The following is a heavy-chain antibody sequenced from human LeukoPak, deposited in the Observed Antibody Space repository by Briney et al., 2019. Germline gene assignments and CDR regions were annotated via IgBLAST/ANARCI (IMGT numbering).Heavy chain of an antibody. CDR2: ISSSSSYI. CDR3: ARDQTTYYFDY. J-gene: IGHJ4*02. D-gene: IGHD1-1*01. CDR1: GFTFSSYS. Sequence: GGSLRLSCAASGFTFSSYSMNWVRQAPGKGLEWVSSISSSSSYIYYADSVKGRFTISRDNAKNSLYLQMNSLRAEDTAVYYCARDQTTYYFDYWGQGTLVTVSS. V-gene: IGHV3-21*01.